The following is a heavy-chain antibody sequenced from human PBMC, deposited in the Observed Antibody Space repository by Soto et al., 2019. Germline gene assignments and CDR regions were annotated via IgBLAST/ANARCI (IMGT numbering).Heavy chain of an antibody. CDR1: GGSISSYY. Sequence: SETLSLTCTVSGGSISSYYWSWIRQPPGKGLEWIGYIYYSGSTNYNPSLKSRVTISVDTSKNQFSLKLSSVTAADTAVYYCARYYSGYDFAFDIWGQGTMVTVSS. CDR3: ARYYSGYDFAFDI. J-gene: IGHJ3*02. D-gene: IGHD5-12*01. V-gene: IGHV4-59*08. CDR2: IYYSGST.